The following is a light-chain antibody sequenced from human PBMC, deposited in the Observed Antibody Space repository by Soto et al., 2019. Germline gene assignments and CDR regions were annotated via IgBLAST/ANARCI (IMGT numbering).Light chain of an antibody. CDR3: HHYGSSPPYT. CDR1: QSFSRTY. Sequence: EIVLTQSPGTLSLSPGEGATLSCRASQSFSRTYLAWYQQKPGQASRLLIYGASNRATGIPDRFSGSGSGTDFTLTISRLEPEDFAVYYCHHYGSSPPYTFGQGTKLEIK. J-gene: IGKJ2*01. V-gene: IGKV3-20*01. CDR2: GAS.